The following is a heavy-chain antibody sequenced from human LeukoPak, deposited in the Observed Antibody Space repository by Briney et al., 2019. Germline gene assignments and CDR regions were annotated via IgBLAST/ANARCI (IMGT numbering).Heavy chain of an antibody. CDR2: IKQDESEK. J-gene: IGHJ4*02. CDR3: ARDKIEGPTKLDY. D-gene: IGHD1-1*01. CDR1: GFTFSSYC. Sequence: GSLRLSCAASGFTFSSYCMSWVRQAPGKGLEWVANIKQDESEKYYVDSLKGRFTISRDNAKNSLYLQMNSLRAEDTAVYYCARDKIEGPTKLDYWGQGILVTVSS. V-gene: IGHV3-7*01.